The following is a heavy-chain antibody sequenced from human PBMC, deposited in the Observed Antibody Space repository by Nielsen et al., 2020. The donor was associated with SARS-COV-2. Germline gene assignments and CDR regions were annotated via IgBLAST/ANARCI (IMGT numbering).Heavy chain of an antibody. D-gene: IGHD3-3*01. V-gene: IGHV3-7*01. J-gene: IGHJ4*02. Sequence: GESLKISCAASGFTFSSYWMSWVRQAPGKGLEWVANIKQDGSEKYYVDSVKGRFTISRDNAKNSLYLQMNSLRAEDTAVYYCAREVLRFLEWSPFDYWGQGTLVTVSS. CDR3: AREVLRFLEWSPFDY. CDR2: IKQDGSEK. CDR1: GFTFSSYW.